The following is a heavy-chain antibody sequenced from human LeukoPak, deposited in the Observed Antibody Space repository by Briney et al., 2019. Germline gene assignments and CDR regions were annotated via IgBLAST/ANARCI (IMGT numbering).Heavy chain of an antibody. CDR2: IYYSGST. V-gene: IGHV4-39*01. J-gene: IGHJ5*02. CDR3: ARLKTDGGVLWFGDVVNWFDP. D-gene: IGHD3-10*01. Sequence: SSETLSLTCTVSGGSISSSSYYWGWIRQPPGKGLEWIGSIYYSGSTYYNPSLKSRVTISVDTSKYQFSLKLSSVTAADTAVYYCARLKTDGGVLWFGDVVNWFDPWGQGTLVTVSS. CDR1: GGSISSSSYY.